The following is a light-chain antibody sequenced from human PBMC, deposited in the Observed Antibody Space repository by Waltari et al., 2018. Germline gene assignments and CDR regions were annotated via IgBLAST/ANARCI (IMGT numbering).Light chain of an antibody. CDR2: TNH. V-gene: IGLV1-47*01. Sequence: QSVLTQPPSASGTPGQRVTISCSGSISNIRSNYVYWYQQLPGTAPKLLIYTNHQRPSGVPDRFAGSKSDTSASLAISGLRSEDEADYFCAAWDDSLSALLFGGGTKLTVL. CDR3: AAWDDSLSALL. CDR1: ISNIRSNY. J-gene: IGLJ2*01.